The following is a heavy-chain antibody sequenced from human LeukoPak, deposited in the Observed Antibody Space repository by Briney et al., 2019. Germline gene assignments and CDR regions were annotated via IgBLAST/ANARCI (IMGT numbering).Heavy chain of an antibody. J-gene: IGHJ4*02. D-gene: IGHD5-12*01. V-gene: IGHV5-51*01. CDR1: GYSFTSYW. Sequence: ESLKISCKGSGYSFTSYWIGWVRQMPGKGLEWMGIIYPGDSDTRYSPSFQGQVTISADKSISTAYLQWSSLKASDTAMYCCATLPAYSGYDLWGYYFDYWGQGTLVTVSS. CDR3: ATLPAYSGYDLWGYYFDY. CDR2: IYPGDSDT.